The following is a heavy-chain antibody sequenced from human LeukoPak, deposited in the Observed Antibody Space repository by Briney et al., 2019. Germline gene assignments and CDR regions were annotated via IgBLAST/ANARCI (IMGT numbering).Heavy chain of an antibody. CDR2: ISADGSDA. Sequence: GGSLRLSCAASGFTFSNFWMHWVRQASGKGLVWVSRISADGSDAVYADSVKGRFTISRDNAKNTVNLQMNNLRAEDTAVYYCARDRPPNWFDPWGQGTLVTVSS. CDR1: GFTFSNFW. V-gene: IGHV3-74*01. J-gene: IGHJ5*02. CDR3: ARDRPPNWFDP.